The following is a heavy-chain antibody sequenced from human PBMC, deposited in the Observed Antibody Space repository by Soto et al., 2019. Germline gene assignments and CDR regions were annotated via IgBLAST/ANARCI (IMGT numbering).Heavy chain of an antibody. CDR1: GGTFSSYA. CDR2: IIPIFGTA. Sequence: QVQLVQSGAEVKKPGSSVKVTCKASGGTFSSYAISWVRQAPGQGLEWMGGIIPIFGTANYAQKFQGRVTITADESTSTAYMELSSLRSEDTAVYYCASLEDDYGDLLYYYYGMDVWGQGTTVTVSS. J-gene: IGHJ6*02. V-gene: IGHV1-69*12. D-gene: IGHD4-17*01. CDR3: ASLEDDYGDLLYYYYGMDV.